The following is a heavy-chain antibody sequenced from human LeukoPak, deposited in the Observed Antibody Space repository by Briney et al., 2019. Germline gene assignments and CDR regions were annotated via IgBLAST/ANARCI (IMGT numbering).Heavy chain of an antibody. Sequence: ESLKISCKGSGHSFTSYWIGWVRQMARKGLEWVGVIYPGDSNNRYSSSFQGQVTFSVDKSISTSYEQWSSLKASETTMYYGARGRYSNGPFDYWGQGTLVTVS. J-gene: IGHJ4*02. CDR2: IYPGDSNN. V-gene: IGHV5-51*01. D-gene: IGHD2-15*01. CDR1: GHSFTSYW. CDR3: ARGRYSNGPFDY.